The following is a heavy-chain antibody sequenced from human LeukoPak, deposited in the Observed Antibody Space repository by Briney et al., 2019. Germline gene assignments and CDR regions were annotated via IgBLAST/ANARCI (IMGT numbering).Heavy chain of an antibody. J-gene: IGHJ6*03. CDR3: ARGDIRLGYSYMDV. Sequence: ASVKVSCKASGYTFTGYYMHWVRQAPGQGLEWMGWINPNSGGTNYAQKFQGRVTMTRDTSISTAYTELSRLRSDDTAVYYCARGDIRLGYSYMDVWGKGSTVTVSS. CDR1: GYTFTGYY. CDR2: INPNSGGT. V-gene: IGHV1-2*02. D-gene: IGHD2-15*01.